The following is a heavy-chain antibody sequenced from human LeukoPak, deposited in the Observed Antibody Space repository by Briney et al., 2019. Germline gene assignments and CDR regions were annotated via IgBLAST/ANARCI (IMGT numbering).Heavy chain of an antibody. Sequence: GGSLTLYCAASGFTFSSYWMSWVRQAPGKGLEWVANIKQDGSEKYYVDSVKGRFTISRDNAKNSLYLQMNSLRAEDTAVYYCASDREYYYGSGSFDYWGQGTLVTVSS. CDR1: GFTFSSYW. D-gene: IGHD3-10*01. V-gene: IGHV3-7*04. J-gene: IGHJ4*02. CDR2: IKQDGSEK. CDR3: ASDREYYYGSGSFDY.